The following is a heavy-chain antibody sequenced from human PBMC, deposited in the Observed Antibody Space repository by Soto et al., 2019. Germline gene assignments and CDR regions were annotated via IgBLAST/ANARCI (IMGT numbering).Heavy chain of an antibody. V-gene: IGHV3-53*01. D-gene: IGHD1-1*01. CDR1: GFTVTNSY. CDR3: ARAGFERLYFDQ. Sequence: EVQLVESGGDLIQPGGSLRLSCAASGFTVTNSYMAWVRQAPGKGLEWVSVVYTSGRTYHADSVKARFTVSRDISTNMFFLQMNKLSAEDMATYYCARAGFERLYFDQWGRGTLVTVSS. CDR2: VYTSGRT. J-gene: IGHJ4*02.